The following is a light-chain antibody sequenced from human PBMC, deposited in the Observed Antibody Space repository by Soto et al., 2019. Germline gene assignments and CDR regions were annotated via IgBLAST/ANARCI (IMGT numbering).Light chain of an antibody. Sequence: DIQMTQSPSSLSASVGDRVTITCRASQGISNYLAWYQQRPGKVPKLLIYAASTLQSGVPSRFSGSGSGTDFHLTISSLLPEDVATYYCQNLDSAAFTFGPGTKVDIK. V-gene: IGKV1-27*01. CDR3: QNLDSAAFT. CDR2: AAS. CDR1: QGISNY. J-gene: IGKJ3*01.